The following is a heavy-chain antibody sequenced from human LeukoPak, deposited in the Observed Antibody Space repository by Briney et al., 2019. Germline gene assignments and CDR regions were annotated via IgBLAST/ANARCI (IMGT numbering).Heavy chain of an antibody. CDR3: AETHGVP. CDR2: ISSLNGNT. V-gene: IGHV1-18*01. D-gene: IGHD2-8*01. J-gene: IGHJ4*02. Sequence: ASVKVSCKTSGYTFTTYGISWVRQAPGQGLEWVGWISSLNGNTDCAQNLQGRVAMTTDTSTSTAYMELSSLRSEDTAVYYCAETHGVPWGQGTLVTVSS. CDR1: GYTFTTYG.